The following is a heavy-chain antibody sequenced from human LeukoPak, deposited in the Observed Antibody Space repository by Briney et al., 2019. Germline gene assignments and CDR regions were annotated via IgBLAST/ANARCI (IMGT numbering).Heavy chain of an antibody. V-gene: IGHV1-18*01. D-gene: IGHD6-19*01. CDR1: GYTFTNYG. Sequence: ASVKVSCKASGYTFTNYGISWVRQAPGQGLEWMGWISAYNGNTNYAQKVQGRVTMTTDTSTTTAYMELRSLRSDDTAVYYCARERWGIAVAGWYFDYWGQGTLVTVSS. CDR3: ARERWGIAVAGWYFDY. J-gene: IGHJ4*02. CDR2: ISAYNGNT.